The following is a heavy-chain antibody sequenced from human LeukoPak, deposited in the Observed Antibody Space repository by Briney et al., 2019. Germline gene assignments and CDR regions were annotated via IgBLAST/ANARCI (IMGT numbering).Heavy chain of an antibody. CDR1: GFTFSSYA. D-gene: IGHD3-3*01. CDR2: ISYDGSNK. J-gene: IGHJ4*02. V-gene: IGHV3-30-3*01. CDR3: ARGESFNYDFWSGYLD. Sequence: GGSLRLSCAASGFTFSSYAMHWVRQAPGKGLEWVAVISYDGSNKYYADSVKGRFTISRDNSKNTLYLQMNSLRAEDTAVYYCARGESFNYDFWSGYLDWGQGTLVTVSS.